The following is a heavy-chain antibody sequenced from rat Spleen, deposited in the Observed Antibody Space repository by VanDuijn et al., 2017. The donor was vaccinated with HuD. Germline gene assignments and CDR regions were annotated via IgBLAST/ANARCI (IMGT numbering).Heavy chain of an antibody. Sequence: QVQLKESGPGLVQPSQTLSLTCTVSGFSLSSNGVSWVRQSPGKGLEWVAAISSDGNSYYNSALKSRLNISRDTSKSQVFLEMSSLQTEDTAIYFCNRQNYYDGSPYVMDAWGQGVSVTVSS. CDR3: NRQNYYDGSPYVMDA. CDR1: GFSLSSNG. J-gene: IGHJ4*01. D-gene: IGHD1-12*02. CDR2: ISSDGNS. V-gene: IGHV2S12*01.